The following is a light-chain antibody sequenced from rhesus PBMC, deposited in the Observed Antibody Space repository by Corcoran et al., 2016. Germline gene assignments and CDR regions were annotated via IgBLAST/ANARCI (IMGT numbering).Light chain of an antibody. CDR2: GAS. CDR3: YQHSSGYT. CDR1: QSVSTY. J-gene: IGKJ3*01. V-gene: IGKV3-10*01. Sequence: QVILTQSPATLSLSPGERATLSCRASQSVSTYLAWYQQKPGQAPRLRIYGASSRATGIPDRFSCSGSGTDFTLTISRLEPEDVGVYHCYQHSSGYTFGPGTKLDIK.